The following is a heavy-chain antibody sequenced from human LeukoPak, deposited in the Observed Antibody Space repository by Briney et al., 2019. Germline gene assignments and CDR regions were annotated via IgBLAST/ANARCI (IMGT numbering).Heavy chain of an antibody. J-gene: IGHJ4*02. Sequence: GGSLRLSCTASGFTFANYAMNWVRQAPGKGLGWVSVISSNSGSIYYADSVKGRFTISRDNSKNTLYLQMNSLRAEDSAVYHCAKGAAGGSLMYFDYWGQGTLVTVSS. CDR3: AKGAAGGSLMYFDY. CDR1: GFTFANYA. D-gene: IGHD6-13*01. CDR2: ISSNSGSI. V-gene: IGHV3-23*01.